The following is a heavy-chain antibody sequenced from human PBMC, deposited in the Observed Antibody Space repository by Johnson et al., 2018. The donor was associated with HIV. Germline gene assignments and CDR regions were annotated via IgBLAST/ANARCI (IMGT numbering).Heavy chain of an antibody. CDR2: IYSGDST. CDR1: GFTFDDYG. Sequence: VQLVESGGGVVRPGGSLRLSCAASGFTFDDYGMSWVRQAPGKGLEWVSLIYSGDSTYYADSVKGRFSISRDNSKNTLYLQMNSLRAEDKAVYYGARERGLGHAFDIWGQGTMVTVSS. CDR3: ARERGLGHAFDI. D-gene: IGHD7-27*01. J-gene: IGHJ3*02. V-gene: IGHV3-66*01.